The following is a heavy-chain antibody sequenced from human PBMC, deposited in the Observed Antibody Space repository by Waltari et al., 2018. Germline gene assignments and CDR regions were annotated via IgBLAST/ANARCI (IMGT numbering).Heavy chain of an antibody. CDR2: ISGSGGST. V-gene: IGHV3-23*01. J-gene: IGHJ4*02. CDR3: AKDRLRYYDSSGYYTDY. Sequence: EVQLLESGGGLVQPGGSLRLSCAAAGFTFSSYALSWVRQAPGKGLEWVSAISGSGGSTYYADSVKGWFTISRDNSKNTLYLQMNSLRAEDTAVYYCAKDRLRYYDSSGYYTDYWGQGTLVTVSS. D-gene: IGHD3-22*01. CDR1: GFTFSSYA.